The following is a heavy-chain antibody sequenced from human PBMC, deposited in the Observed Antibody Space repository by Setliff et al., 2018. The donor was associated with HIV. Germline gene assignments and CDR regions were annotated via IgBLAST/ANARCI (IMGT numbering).Heavy chain of an antibody. CDR2: ISSNGGST. D-gene: IGHD2-15*01. Sequence: GGSLRLSCSASGFTFSSYAMHWVRQAPGKGLEYVSAISSNGGSTYYADSVKVRFTNARDNSKNTLYLQMNSLRAEDTAVYYCARGRHCSGGSCHSQGFDYWGQGTLVTVSS. V-gene: IGHV3-64*04. CDR1: GFTFSSYA. CDR3: ARGRHCSGGSCHSQGFDY. J-gene: IGHJ4*02.